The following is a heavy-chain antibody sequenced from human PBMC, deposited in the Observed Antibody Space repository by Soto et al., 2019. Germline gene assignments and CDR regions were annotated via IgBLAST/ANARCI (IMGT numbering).Heavy chain of an antibody. J-gene: IGHJ5*02. CDR2: INAGNGNT. CDR1: GYTFTCYT. Sequence: EASVKVSCKASGYTFTCYTMHWLRQAPGQRLEWMGSINAGNGNTKYSQKFQGRVTITRDTSASTAYMELTSLRSEDTAVYYCARDQGYDFWSGPRPYNLFDPWGQGTLVTVSS. D-gene: IGHD3-3*01. CDR3: ARDQGYDFWSGPRPYNLFDP. V-gene: IGHV1-3*01.